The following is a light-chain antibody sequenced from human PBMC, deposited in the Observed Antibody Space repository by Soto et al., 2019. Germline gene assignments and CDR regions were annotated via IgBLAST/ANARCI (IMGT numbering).Light chain of an antibody. CDR2: SNH. Sequence: QSVLTQPPSASGTPGQRVTISCSGGTSNIGSTTVNWYQQLPGTAPKLLIYSNHQRPSGVPDRFSGSKSGTSASLAISGLQSEDEADYYCAAWDDSLNGRVFGGGTKLTVL. CDR1: TSNIGSTT. CDR3: AAWDDSLNGRV. J-gene: IGLJ2*01. V-gene: IGLV1-44*01.